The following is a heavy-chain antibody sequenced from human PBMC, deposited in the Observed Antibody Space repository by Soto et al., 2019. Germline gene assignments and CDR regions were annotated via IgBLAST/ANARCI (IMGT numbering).Heavy chain of an antibody. CDR3: SRGLQRGTISIHFSYLGA. V-gene: IGHV3-74*01. Sequence: PGGSLRLSCAASGFTFSIYWMHWVGQAPGKGLVWVSRINSDGSSTSYADSVKGRFTISRDNAKNTLYLQMNSLKDEDTAVYYCSRGLQRGTISIHFSYLGAWGQGTLGTVSS. D-gene: IGHD1-26*01. J-gene: IGHJ5*02. CDR2: INSDGSST. CDR1: GFTFSIYW.